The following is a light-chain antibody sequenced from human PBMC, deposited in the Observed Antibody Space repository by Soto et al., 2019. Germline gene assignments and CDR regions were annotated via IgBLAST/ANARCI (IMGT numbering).Light chain of an antibody. Sequence: EIVLTQSPGTLSLSPGERATLSCRASQSVSSNYLAWYQQKAGQAPRVLIYGASSRATGIPDRFSGSGSGTDFTLTISRLEPEDFAVYYCQQYGSSPITFGQGTRLEIK. CDR3: QQYGSSPIT. J-gene: IGKJ5*01. V-gene: IGKV3-20*01. CDR1: QSVSSNY. CDR2: GAS.